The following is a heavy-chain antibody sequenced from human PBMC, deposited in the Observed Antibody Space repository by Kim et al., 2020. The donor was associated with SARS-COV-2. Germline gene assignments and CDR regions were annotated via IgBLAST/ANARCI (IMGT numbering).Heavy chain of an antibody. D-gene: IGHD3-22*01. Sequence: ASLKVSCKASGYTFTSYAMNWVRQAPGQGLEWMGWINTNTGNPTYAQGFTGRFVFSLDTSVNTAYLQISSLKAEDTAVYYCARDFLDYYDSSGYYYEFDYWGQGTLVTVSS. V-gene: IGHV7-4-1*02. J-gene: IGHJ4*02. CDR3: ARDFLDYYDSSGYYYEFDY. CDR2: INTNTGNP. CDR1: GYTFTSYA.